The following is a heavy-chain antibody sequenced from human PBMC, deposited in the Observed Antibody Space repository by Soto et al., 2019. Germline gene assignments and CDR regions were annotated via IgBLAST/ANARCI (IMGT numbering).Heavy chain of an antibody. V-gene: IGHV4-34*01. CDR1: GGSFSGYY. CDR3: ARGGYVWGSYRPNPGFDY. D-gene: IGHD3-16*02. J-gene: IGHJ4*02. Sequence: QVQLQQWGAGLLKPSETLSLTCAVYGGSFSGYYWSWIRQPPGKGLEWIGEINHSGSTNYNPSLKSRVTISADTSKNQFSLKLSSVTAADTAVYYCARGGYVWGSYRPNPGFDYWGQGTLVTVSS. CDR2: INHSGST.